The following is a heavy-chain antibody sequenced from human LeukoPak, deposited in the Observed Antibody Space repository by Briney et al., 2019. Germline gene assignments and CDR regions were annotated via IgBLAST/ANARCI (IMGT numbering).Heavy chain of an antibody. Sequence: ASVKVSCKASGYTFTVYYMHWVRQAPGQGLEWMGWINPNSGGTRYAQKFQGRVTMTRDTSIRTAYMELSSLRSDDTAVYYCARDVGGWYDEDYWGQGTLVTVSS. CDR3: ARDVGGWYDEDY. D-gene: IGHD6-19*01. CDR1: GYTFTVYY. CDR2: INPNSGGT. V-gene: IGHV1-2*02. J-gene: IGHJ4*02.